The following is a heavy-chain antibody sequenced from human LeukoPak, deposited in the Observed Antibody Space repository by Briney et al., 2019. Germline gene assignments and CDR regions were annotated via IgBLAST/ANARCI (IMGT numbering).Heavy chain of an antibody. V-gene: IGHV1-8*03. CDR3: AREGLDY. Sequence: ASVKVSCKASGYTFTTYDINWVRQATGQGLEWMGYMNPNSGNTGYAQKFQGRVTITKNTPISTAYMELSSLRSEDTAVYYCAREGLDYWGQGTLVTVSS. CDR1: GYTFTTYD. J-gene: IGHJ4*02. CDR2: MNPNSGNT.